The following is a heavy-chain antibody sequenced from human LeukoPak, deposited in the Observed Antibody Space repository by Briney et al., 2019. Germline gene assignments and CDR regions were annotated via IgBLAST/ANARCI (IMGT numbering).Heavy chain of an antibody. V-gene: IGHV4-4*02. CDR3: ARSHGYCSSTSCQGVGAFDI. J-gene: IGHJ3*02. CDR1: GGSITSSNW. Sequence: SETLSLTCAVSGGSITSSNWWSWVRQPPGKGLEWIGEIYHSGSTNYNPSHKSRVTISVDKSKNQFSLKLSSVTAADTAVYYCARSHGYCSSTSCQGVGAFDIWGQGTMVTVSS. CDR2: IYHSGST. D-gene: IGHD2-2*03.